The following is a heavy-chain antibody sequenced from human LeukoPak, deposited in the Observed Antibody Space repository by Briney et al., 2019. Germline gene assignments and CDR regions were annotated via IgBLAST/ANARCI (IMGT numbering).Heavy chain of an antibody. CDR3: ARRIQLGYCSGGSCYDYYYMDV. J-gene: IGHJ6*03. D-gene: IGHD2-15*01. CDR1: SDSICSGSYY. V-gene: IGHV4-61*02. CDR2: IHTSGST. Sequence: SETLSLTCTVSSDSICSGSYYWSWVRQPAGKELEWIGRIHTSGSTDYNPSLRSRVTISLDTSKNHFSLQLSSVTAADTAVYYCARRIQLGYCSGGSCYDYYYMDVWGKGTTVTVSS.